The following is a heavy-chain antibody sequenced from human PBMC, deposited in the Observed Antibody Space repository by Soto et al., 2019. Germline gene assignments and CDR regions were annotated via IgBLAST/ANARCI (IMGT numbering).Heavy chain of an antibody. V-gene: IGHV4-59*08. J-gene: IGHJ4*02. CDR1: GGSISSYY. CDR3: ARLNFYDSSGYYGSLDY. Sequence: PSETLSLTCTVSGGSISSYYWSWIRQPPGKGREWIGYIYYSGSTNYNPSLKSRVTISVDTSKNQFSLKLSSVTAADTAVYYCARLNFYDSSGYYGSLDYWGQGTLVTVS. D-gene: IGHD3-22*01. CDR2: IYYSGST.